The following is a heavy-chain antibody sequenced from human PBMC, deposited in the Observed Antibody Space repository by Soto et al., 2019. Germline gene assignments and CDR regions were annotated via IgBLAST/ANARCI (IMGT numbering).Heavy chain of an antibody. J-gene: IGHJ4*02. CDR2: INPDSGGT. CDR3: TRKVATFSLDY. Sequence: VASVKVSCKASGYMFTGYYIHWVRRAPGQGLEWMGWINPDSGGTNYQQKFQGRVTMTRDASISTAYMELSSLRSDDTAVYYCTRKVATFSLDYWGQGTLVTVSS. V-gene: IGHV1-2*02. D-gene: IGHD5-12*01. CDR1: GYMFTGYY.